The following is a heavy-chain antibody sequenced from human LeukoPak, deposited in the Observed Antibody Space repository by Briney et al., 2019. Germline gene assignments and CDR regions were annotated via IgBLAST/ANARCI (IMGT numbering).Heavy chain of an antibody. V-gene: IGHV4-61*02. CDR2: IYTDGSP. D-gene: IGHD2-2*01. Sequence: SQTLSLTCTVSGGSISSGSYYWNWIRQPAGKGPEWIGRIYTDGSPNYNPSLKSRVTISVDTSKNQFSLKLSSVTAADTAVYYCARSSTTDANHYYYYYMDVWGKGTTVTVSS. CDR1: GGSISSGSYY. J-gene: IGHJ6*03. CDR3: ARSSTTDANHYYYYYMDV.